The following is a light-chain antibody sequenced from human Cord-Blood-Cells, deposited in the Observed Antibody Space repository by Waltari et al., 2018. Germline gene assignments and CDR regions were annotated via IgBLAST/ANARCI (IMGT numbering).Light chain of an antibody. CDR3: QQSYSTPRT. Sequence: EIQLNQSPSYLSASVGDRVTITCRASQNISSYLNWYQQKPGKAPKLLIYAASSLQSGVPSRFSGSGSGTDFTLTISSLQPEDFATYYCQQSYSTPRTFGQGTKVEIK. CDR2: AAS. V-gene: IGKV1-39*01. J-gene: IGKJ1*01. CDR1: QNISSY.